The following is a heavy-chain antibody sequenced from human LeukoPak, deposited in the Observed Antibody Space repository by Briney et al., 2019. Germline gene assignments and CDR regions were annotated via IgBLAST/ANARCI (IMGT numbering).Heavy chain of an antibody. Sequence: SQTLSLTCTVSGGSISSGSYYWSWIRQPAGKGLEWIGRIYTSGSTNYNPSLKSRVTISVDTSKNQFSLKLSSVTAADTAVYYCARQLDSSGYGFDYWGQGTLVTVSS. V-gene: IGHV4-61*02. CDR3: ARQLDSSGYGFDY. J-gene: IGHJ4*02. CDR1: GGSISSGSYY. D-gene: IGHD3-22*01. CDR2: IYTSGST.